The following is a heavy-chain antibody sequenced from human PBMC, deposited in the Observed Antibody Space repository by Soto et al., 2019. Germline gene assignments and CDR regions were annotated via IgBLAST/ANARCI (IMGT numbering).Heavy chain of an antibody. CDR3: AGIREDIYYGMDV. J-gene: IGHJ6*02. D-gene: IGHD2-15*01. CDR1: GGSMSRYY. V-gene: IGHV4-4*07. Sequence: SETLSLTCSVSGGSMSRYYWNWIRQPTGKGLEWIGRIYSRGDTTYNPSLQSRVTMLVDTSKNEFSLTLNSVTAADTAVYYCAGIREDIYYGMDVWGPGSTVTVSS. CDR2: IYSRGDT.